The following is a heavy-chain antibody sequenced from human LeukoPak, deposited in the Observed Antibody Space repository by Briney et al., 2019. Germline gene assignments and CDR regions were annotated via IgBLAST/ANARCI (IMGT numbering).Heavy chain of an antibody. CDR2: IIPIFGTA. D-gene: IGHD2-2*01. Sequence: GASVKVSCKASGGTFSSYAISWVRQAPGQGLEWMGGIIPIFGTANYAQKFQGRVTITTDESTSTAYMELSSLRSEDTAVYYCAKIGDCSSTSCPPGPWGQGTLVTVSS. CDR1: GGTFSSYA. CDR3: AKIGDCSSTSCPPGP. V-gene: IGHV1-69*05. J-gene: IGHJ5*02.